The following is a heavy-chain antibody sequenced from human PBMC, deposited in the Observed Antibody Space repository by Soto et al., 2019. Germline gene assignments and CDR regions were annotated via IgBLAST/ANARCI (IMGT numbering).Heavy chain of an antibody. CDR2: FDPEDGET. J-gene: IGHJ3*02. CDR3: ATLLDYGDYGNDAFDI. CDR1: GYTLTELS. Sequence: QVPLVQSGAEVKKPGASVKVSCKVSGYTLTELSMHWVRQAPGKGLEWMGGFDPEDGETIYAQKFQGRVTMTEDTSTDTAYMELSSLRSEDTAVYYCATLLDYGDYGNDAFDIWGQGTMVTVSS. V-gene: IGHV1-24*01. D-gene: IGHD4-17*01.